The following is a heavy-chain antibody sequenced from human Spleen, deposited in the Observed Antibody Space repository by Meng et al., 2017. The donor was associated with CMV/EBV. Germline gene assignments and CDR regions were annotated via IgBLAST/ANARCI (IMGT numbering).Heavy chain of an antibody. CDR3: ARARGGAFGGVIAPPDY. Sequence: NFSSIILRWVRPAPGPGLRWMGGITPIFGTPDYAQKFQSTVTITTDESTATAYMELTSLRSEDTAMYYCARARGGAFGGVIAPPDYWGQGTLVTVSS. CDR1: NFSSII. J-gene: IGHJ4*02. D-gene: IGHD3-16*02. V-gene: IGHV1-69*05. CDR2: ITPIFGTP.